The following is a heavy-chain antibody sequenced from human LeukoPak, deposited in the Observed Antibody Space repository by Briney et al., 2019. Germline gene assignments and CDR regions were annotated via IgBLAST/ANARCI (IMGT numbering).Heavy chain of an antibody. CDR2: IKPDGSDK. J-gene: IGHJ4*02. CDR1: GFTFSTYW. D-gene: IGHD3-10*01. CDR3: GRGMRDYYGLDY. Sequence: GGSLRLSCAASGFTFSTYWMNWVRQAPGKGLEWVANIKPDGSDKYYVDSVKGRFTVSRDNARNSLYLQMNSLRVEDTAVYYCGRGMRDYYGLDYWGQGSLVTVSS. V-gene: IGHV3-7*01.